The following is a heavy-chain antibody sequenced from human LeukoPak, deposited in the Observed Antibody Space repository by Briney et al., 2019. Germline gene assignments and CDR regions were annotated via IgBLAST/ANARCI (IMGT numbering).Heavy chain of an antibody. CDR2: INHSGIN. CDR3: ARGGSSTSLGYFDY. V-gene: IGHV4-34*01. J-gene: IGHJ4*02. Sequence: TLSPTSAVYGASSTVYYWSCIRHPPENGMEWSGEINHSGINNYNPSLKSRVTISVDRSKNQFSLKLSAVTAADTAVYYCARGGSSTSLGYFDYWGQGTLVTVSS. D-gene: IGHD2-2*01. CDR1: GASSTVYY.